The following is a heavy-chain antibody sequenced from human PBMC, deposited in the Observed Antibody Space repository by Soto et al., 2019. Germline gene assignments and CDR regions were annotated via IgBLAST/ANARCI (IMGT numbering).Heavy chain of an antibody. Sequence: QVQLVESGGGLVKPGGSLRLSCAASGFTFSDYYMSWISQAPGKGMELVSYISSSGSTIYYADPVKGRFTISRDNPKNSLYRQMNSLTAEDTAVYYCARVSPPFDYWGQGTLVTVSS. V-gene: IGHV3-11*01. J-gene: IGHJ4*02. D-gene: IGHD3-3*02. CDR2: ISSSGSTI. CDR3: ARVSPPFDY. CDR1: GFTFSDYY.